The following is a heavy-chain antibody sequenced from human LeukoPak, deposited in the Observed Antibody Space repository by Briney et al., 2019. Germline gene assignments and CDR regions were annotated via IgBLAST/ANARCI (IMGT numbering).Heavy chain of an antibody. V-gene: IGHV3-9*01. CDR2: ISWNSGSI. CDR3: AKARMGGIVGATDY. Sequence: QCGGSLRLSCAASGFTFDDYAMHWVRQAPGKGLEWVSGISWNSGSIGYADSVKGRLTISRDNAKNSLYLQMNSLRAEDTALYYCAKARMGGIVGATDYWGQGTLVTVSS. CDR1: GFTFDDYA. J-gene: IGHJ4*02. D-gene: IGHD1-26*01.